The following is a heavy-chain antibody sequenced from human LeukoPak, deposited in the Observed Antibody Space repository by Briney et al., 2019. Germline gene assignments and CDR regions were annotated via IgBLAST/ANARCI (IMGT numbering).Heavy chain of an antibody. CDR1: GFTFSSYG. CDR3: AQTWADFWSGYCGY. D-gene: IGHD3-3*01. Sequence: PGRSLRLSCAASGFTFSSYGMHWVRQAPGKGLEWVAVISYDGSNKYYADSVKGRFTISRDNSKNTLYLQMNSLRAEDTAVYYCAQTWADFWSGYCGYWGQGTLVTVSS. J-gene: IGHJ4*02. CDR2: ISYDGSNK. V-gene: IGHV3-30*18.